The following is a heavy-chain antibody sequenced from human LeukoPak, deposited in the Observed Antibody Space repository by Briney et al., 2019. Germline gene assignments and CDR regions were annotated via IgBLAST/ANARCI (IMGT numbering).Heavy chain of an antibody. Sequence: ASVKVSCKASGYTFTDYYMHWVRQAPGQGLEWMGWINPNSGGTNYAQKFQDKVTMTRDTSITTAYMEVSRLRSDDTAVYYCARGGHNSGWSNLDYWGQGTLVTVSS. CDR2: INPNSGGT. D-gene: IGHD6-19*01. J-gene: IGHJ4*02. V-gene: IGHV1-2*02. CDR3: ARGGHNSGWSNLDY. CDR1: GYTFTDYY.